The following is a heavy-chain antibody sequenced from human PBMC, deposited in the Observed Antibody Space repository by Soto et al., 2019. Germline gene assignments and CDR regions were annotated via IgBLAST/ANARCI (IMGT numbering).Heavy chain of an antibody. Sequence: QVQLQQWGAGLLKPSETLSLTCAVYGGSFSGYYWSWIRQPPGKGLEWIGEINHSGSTNYNPSRKSRVTISVDMSKNQFSLKLSSLTAADAAVYYCARSVAGNDYWGQGTPVTVSS. CDR3: ARSVAGNDY. J-gene: IGHJ4*02. V-gene: IGHV4-34*02. D-gene: IGHD6-19*01. CDR2: INHSGST. CDR1: GGSFSGYY.